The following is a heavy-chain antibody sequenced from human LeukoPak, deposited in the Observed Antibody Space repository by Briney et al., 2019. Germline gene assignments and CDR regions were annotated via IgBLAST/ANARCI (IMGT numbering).Heavy chain of an antibody. V-gene: IGHV4-34*01. D-gene: IGHD3-10*01. J-gene: IGHJ5*02. CDR3: AGRPYYYGSGGVNWFDP. CDR2: INHSGST. Sequence: SETLSLTCAVYGGSFSGYYWSWIRQPPGKGLEWIGEINHSGSTNYNPSLKSRVTISVDTSKNQFSLKLSSVTAADTAVYYCAGRPYYYGSGGVNWFDPWGRGTLVTVSS. CDR1: GGSFSGYY.